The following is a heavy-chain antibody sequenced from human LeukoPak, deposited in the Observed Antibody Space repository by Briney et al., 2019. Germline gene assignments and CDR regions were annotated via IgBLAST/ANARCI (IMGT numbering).Heavy chain of an antibody. J-gene: IGHJ4*02. Sequence: GGSLRLSCAASGFTFSSYGMHWVRQAPGKGLEWVAVISYDGSNKYYADSVKGRFTISRDNSKNTLYLQMNSLRAEDTAVYYCAKDEVGGSGSYSPDYWGQGTLVTVSS. CDR1: GFTFSSYG. CDR3: AKDEVGGSGSYSPDY. D-gene: IGHD3-10*01. V-gene: IGHV3-30*18. CDR2: ISYDGSNK.